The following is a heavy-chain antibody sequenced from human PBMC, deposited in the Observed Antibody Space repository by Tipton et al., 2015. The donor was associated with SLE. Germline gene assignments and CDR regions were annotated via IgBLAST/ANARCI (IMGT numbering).Heavy chain of an antibody. V-gene: IGHV4-34*01. CDR3: ATIAVAGSDY. D-gene: IGHD6-19*01. CDR1: GGSFSGYY. J-gene: IGHJ4*02. Sequence: TLSLTCAVYGGSFSGYYCSWIRQPPGKGLEWIGYIYHNGRAYYNPSLKSRVTISVDTSKNQFSLKLSSVTAADTAVYYCATIAVAGSDYWGQGTLVTVSS. CDR2: IYHNGRA.